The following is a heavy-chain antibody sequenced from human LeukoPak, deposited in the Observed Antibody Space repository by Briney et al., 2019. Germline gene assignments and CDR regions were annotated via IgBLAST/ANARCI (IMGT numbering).Heavy chain of an antibody. CDR2: IKQDGSVE. CDR3: ARGRIAAAATGDWFDP. J-gene: IGHJ5*02. CDR1: GFTFSSYW. D-gene: IGHD6-13*01. V-gene: IGHV3-7*01. Sequence: GGSLRLSCAASGFTFSSYWMSWVRESPGKGLEWVADIKQDGSVEYYVDSVKGRVTSSRDNAKNSLYLQMNSLRAEDTAVYYCARGRIAAAATGDWFDPWGQGTLVTVSS.